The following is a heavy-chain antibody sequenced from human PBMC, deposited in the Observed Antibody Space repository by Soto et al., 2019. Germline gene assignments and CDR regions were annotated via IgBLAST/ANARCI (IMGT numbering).Heavy chain of an antibody. CDR2: IYYSGST. Sequence: QVQLQQSGPGLVKPSQTLSLTCTVSGGSITSDGYYWSWNRKHPGKGLEWIGYIYYSGSTYYNTALKSRVTISVDTSKNQFSLKLSSVTAADTAVYYCARSVFPWGQGTLVTVSS. J-gene: IGHJ5*02. CDR3: ARSVFP. CDR1: GGSITSDGYY. V-gene: IGHV4-31*03.